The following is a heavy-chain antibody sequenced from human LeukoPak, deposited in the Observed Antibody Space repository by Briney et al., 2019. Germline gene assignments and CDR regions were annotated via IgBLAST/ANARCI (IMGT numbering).Heavy chain of an antibody. CDR1: GNSFSSYG. V-gene: IGHV1-18*01. CDR2: ISARNGNR. D-gene: IGHD5-24*01. CDR3: ARDGDGHNYGLIDF. J-gene: IGHJ4*02. Sequence: ASVKVSCKTSGNSFSSYGFSWVRQAPGQGLEWMAWISARNGNRNFAQKFQDRVLLTTDTSTNTAYMELRSLKSDDTAVYYCARDGDGHNYGLIDFWGQGTLVSVSS.